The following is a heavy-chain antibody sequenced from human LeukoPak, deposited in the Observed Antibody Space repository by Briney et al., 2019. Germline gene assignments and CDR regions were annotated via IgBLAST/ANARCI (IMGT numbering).Heavy chain of an antibody. CDR1: GGTFSSYA. V-gene: IGHV1-69*05. J-gene: IGHJ3*02. CDR2: IIPIFGTA. CDR3: ARDLPQGYSGSYPDHTFDT. D-gene: IGHD1-26*01. Sequence: ASVKVSCKASGGTFSSYAISWVRQAPGQGLEWMGGIIPIFGTANYAQKFQGRVTITTDESTSTAYMELSSLRSEDTAVYYCARDLPQGYSGSYPDHTFDTWGQGTMVTVSS.